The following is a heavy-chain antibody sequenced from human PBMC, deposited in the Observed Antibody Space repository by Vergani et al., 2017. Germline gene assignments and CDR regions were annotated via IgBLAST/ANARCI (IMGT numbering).Heavy chain of an antibody. J-gene: IGHJ4*02. D-gene: IGHD6-19*01. CDR1: GFTFSSYS. CDR2: ISSSSSYI. Sequence: VQLVESGGGLVKPGGSLRLSCAASGFTFSSYSMNWVRQAPGKGLEWVSSISSSSSYIYYADSVKGRFTISRDNSKNTLYLQMNSLRAEDTAVYYCASDTSGWYWAPYYFDYWGQGTLVTVSS. V-gene: IGHV3-21*01. CDR3: ASDTSGWYWAPYYFDY.